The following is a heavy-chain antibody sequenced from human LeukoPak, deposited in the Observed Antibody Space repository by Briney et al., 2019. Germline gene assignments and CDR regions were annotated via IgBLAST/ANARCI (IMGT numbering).Heavy chain of an antibody. Sequence: SETLSLTCTVSGVSISSSSYYWGWIRQPPGKGLEWIGSIYYSGSTYYNPSLKSRVTISVDTSKNQFSLKPSSVTAADTAVYYCARGPNRNYYYYYMDFWGKGTTVTVSS. J-gene: IGHJ6*03. CDR1: GVSISSSSYY. V-gene: IGHV4-39*07. CDR3: ARGPNRNYYYYYMDF. CDR2: IYYSGST.